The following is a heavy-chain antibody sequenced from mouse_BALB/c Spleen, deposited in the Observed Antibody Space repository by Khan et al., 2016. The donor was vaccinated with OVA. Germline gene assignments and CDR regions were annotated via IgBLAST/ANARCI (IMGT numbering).Heavy chain of an antibody. Sequence: QIQLVQPGAELVKPGASVKLSCKAPGYTFSSYYMYWVKQRPGQGLEWIGGINPTNGGTNFNEKFKTKATLTVDKSSSTAYMQLSSLTSEDFAVYYCTRSGYANPFAYWGQGTLVTVSA. CDR1: GYTFSSYY. CDR2: INPTNGGT. D-gene: IGHD2-10*02. V-gene: IGHV1S81*02. J-gene: IGHJ3*01. CDR3: TRSGYANPFAY.